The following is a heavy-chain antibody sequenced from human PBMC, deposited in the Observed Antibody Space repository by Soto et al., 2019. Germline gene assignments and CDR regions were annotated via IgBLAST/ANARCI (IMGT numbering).Heavy chain of an antibody. CDR3: ARVPRTIFGVVIIDFDY. Sequence: ASVKVSCKASGYTFTSYGISWVRQAPGQGLEWMGWISAYNGNTNYAQKLQGRVTMTTDTSTSTAYMELRSLRSDDTAVYYCARVPRTIFGVVIIDFDYWGQGTLVTVSS. CDR2: ISAYNGNT. J-gene: IGHJ4*02. D-gene: IGHD3-3*01. V-gene: IGHV1-18*01. CDR1: GYTFTSYG.